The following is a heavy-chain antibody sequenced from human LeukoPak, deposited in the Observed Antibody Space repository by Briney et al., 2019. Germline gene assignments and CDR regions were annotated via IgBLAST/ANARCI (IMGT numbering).Heavy chain of an antibody. J-gene: IGHJ4*02. V-gene: IGHV3-53*01. D-gene: IGHD5-18*01. CDR1: GFTVSSNY. Sequence: GGSLRLSCAASGFTVSSNYMSWVRQAPGKGLEWGSVIYSGGSTYYADSVKRRFTISRDNSKNTRYLQMNSLRAEHTAVCYCARGGYSYGPQVYWGQGTLVTVSS. CDR3: ARGGYSYGPQVY. CDR2: IYSGGST.